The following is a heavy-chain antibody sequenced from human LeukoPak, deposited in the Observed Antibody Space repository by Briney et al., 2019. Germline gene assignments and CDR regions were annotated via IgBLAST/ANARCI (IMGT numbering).Heavy chain of an antibody. CDR3: AGGKYYGSGTRPGYLGY. D-gene: IGHD3-10*01. J-gene: IGHJ4*02. CDR2: MDNFGIK. Sequence: PGGSLRLSCAACDFSVNNNYVDWVRQAPGKGLEWVSCMDNFGIKTYADSVQGRSTVSRDSSRNMVFLQMNSLRVEDTAVYYCAGGKYYGSGTRPGYLGYWGLGTMVTVSS. V-gene: IGHV3-53*01. CDR1: DFSVNNNY.